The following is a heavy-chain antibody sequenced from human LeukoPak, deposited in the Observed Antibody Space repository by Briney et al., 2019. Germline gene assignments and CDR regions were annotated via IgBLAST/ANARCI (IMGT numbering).Heavy chain of an antibody. CDR2: IYHSGST. J-gene: IGHJ4*02. Sequence: SSEPLSLTCAVSGYSISSGYYWGWIRQTPGKGLEWIGSIYHSGSTYYNPSLKSRVTISVDTSKNQFSLKLSSVTAADTAVYYCARGKYSSGLGGAYFDYWGQGTLVTVSS. CDR3: ARGKYSSGLGGAYFDY. CDR1: GYSISSGYY. V-gene: IGHV4-38-2*01. D-gene: IGHD5-18*01.